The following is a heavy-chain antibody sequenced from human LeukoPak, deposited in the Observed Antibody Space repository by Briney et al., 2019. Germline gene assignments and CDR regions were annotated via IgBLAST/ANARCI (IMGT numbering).Heavy chain of an antibody. V-gene: IGHV3-30*18. CDR1: GFTVSTYG. CDR2: IGYDGSNI. Sequence: GRSLRLSCAASGFTVSTYGRHRVRQAPGKGLEWVAVIGYDGSNIHYADSVKGRFTISRDNSKKTLHLQMNSLRAEDTAVYYCAKTPRYIAARQSHFDYWGQGTLVTVSS. CDR3: AKTPRYIAARQSHFDY. D-gene: IGHD6-6*01. J-gene: IGHJ4*02.